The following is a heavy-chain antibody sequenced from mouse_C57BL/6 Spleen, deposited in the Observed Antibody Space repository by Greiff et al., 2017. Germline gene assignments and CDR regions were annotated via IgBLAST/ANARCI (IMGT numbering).Heavy chain of an antibody. D-gene: IGHD1-1*01. J-gene: IGHJ4*01. V-gene: IGHV1-50*01. Sequence: QVQLQQPGAELVKPGASVKLSCKASGYTFTSYWMQWVKQRPGQGLEWIGEIDPSDSYTNYNQKFKGKATLTVDTSSSTAYMQLSSLTSEDSAVYYCARREVYYYGSGSYYYAMDYWGQGTSVTVSS. CDR1: GYTFTSYW. CDR2: IDPSDSYT. CDR3: ARREVYYYGSGSYYYAMDY.